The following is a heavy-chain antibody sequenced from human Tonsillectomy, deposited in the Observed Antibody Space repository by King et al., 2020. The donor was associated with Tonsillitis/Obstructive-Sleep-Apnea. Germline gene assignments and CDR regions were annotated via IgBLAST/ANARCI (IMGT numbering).Heavy chain of an antibody. Sequence: VQLVESGAEVKKPGESLRISCKGSGYSFTSYWISWVRQMPGKGLEWMGRIDPSDSYTNYSPSFQGHVTISADKSISTAYLQWSSLKASDTAMYYCARHGPPGSSASYNWFDLWGEGTLVTVSS. CDR3: ARHGPPGSSASYNWFDL. V-gene: IGHV5-10-1*03. J-gene: IGHJ5*02. D-gene: IGHD6-6*01. CDR2: IDPSDSYT. CDR1: GYSFTSYW.